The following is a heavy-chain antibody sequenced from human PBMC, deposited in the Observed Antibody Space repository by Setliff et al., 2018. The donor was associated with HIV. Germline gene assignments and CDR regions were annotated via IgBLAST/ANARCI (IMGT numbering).Heavy chain of an antibody. Sequence: GGSLRLSCSASGFLFNRYSLNWVRQAPGRGPEWVASISNSSRYYWVKARYGDSVRGRFTISGDYAKNLVYLQMNSLRVEDSAVYYCAREVLLGGDDAFGLWGRGTVVTVSS. J-gene: IGHJ3*01. V-gene: IGHV3-21*01. CDR2: ISNSSRYY. D-gene: IGHD3-10*01. CDR3: AREVLLGGDDAFGL. CDR1: GFLFNRYS.